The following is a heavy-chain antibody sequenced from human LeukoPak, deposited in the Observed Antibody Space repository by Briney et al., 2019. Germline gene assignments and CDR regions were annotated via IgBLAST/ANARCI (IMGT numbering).Heavy chain of an antibody. V-gene: IGHV3-53*01. CDR2: LYAGGST. J-gene: IGHJ4*02. D-gene: IGHD3-10*01. CDR3: ARGKDASGNLLDY. Sequence: GGSLRLSXAASGFTVSSKHMSWVRQAPGKGLEWVSVLYAGGSTYYADSVKGRFTISRDNSKNTLYLQMNSLRADDTAVYYCARGKDASGNLLDYWGQGTLVTVSS. CDR1: GFTVSSKH.